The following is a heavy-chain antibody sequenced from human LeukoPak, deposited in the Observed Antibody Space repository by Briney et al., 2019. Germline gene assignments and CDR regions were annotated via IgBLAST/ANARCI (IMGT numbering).Heavy chain of an antibody. CDR3: ARPQRKGGRDNFDY. J-gene: IGHJ4*02. Sequence: SETLSLACAVYGGSFSGYYWSWIRQPPGKGLEWIGEIYHSGDTNYNPSLKSRVAISVDTSKKQFSLKLSSVTAADTAVYYCARPQRKGGRDNFDYWGQGTLVTVSS. CDR1: GGSFSGYY. V-gene: IGHV4-34*01. D-gene: IGHD1-1*01. CDR2: IYHSGDT.